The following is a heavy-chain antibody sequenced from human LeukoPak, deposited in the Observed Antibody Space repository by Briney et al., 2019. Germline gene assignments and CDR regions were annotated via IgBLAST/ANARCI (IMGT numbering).Heavy chain of an antibody. CDR1: GFTLSSYG. CDR3: AKENEWLRLRVLGY. V-gene: IGHV3-30*18. J-gene: IGHJ4*02. CDR2: ISYDGSNK. D-gene: IGHD5-12*01. Sequence: PGRSLRLSCAASGFTLSSYGMHWVRQAPGKGLEWVAVISYDGSNKYYADSVKGRFTISRDNSKNTLYLQMNSLRAEDTAVYYCAKENEWLRLRVLGYWGQGTLVTVSS.